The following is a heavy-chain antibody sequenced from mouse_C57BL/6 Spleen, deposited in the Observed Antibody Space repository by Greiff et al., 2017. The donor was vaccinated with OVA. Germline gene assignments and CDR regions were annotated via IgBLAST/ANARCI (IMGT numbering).Heavy chain of an antibody. V-gene: IGHV1-18*01. D-gene: IGHD4-1*01. CDR3: ARSKELGQNYFDY. J-gene: IGHJ2*01. Sequence: EVQLVESGPELVKPGASVKIPCKASGYTFTDYNMDWVKQSHGKSLEWIGDINPNNGGTIYNQKFKGKATLTVDKSSSTAYMELRSLTSEDTAVYYCARSKELGQNYFDYWGQGTTLTVSS. CDR2: INPNNGGT. CDR1: GYTFTDYN.